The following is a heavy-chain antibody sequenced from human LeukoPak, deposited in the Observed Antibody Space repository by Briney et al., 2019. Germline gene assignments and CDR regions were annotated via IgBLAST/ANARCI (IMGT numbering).Heavy chain of an antibody. CDR1: RFTFDEYG. CDR3: AKFDYVWGTLPDFDY. V-gene: IGHV3-23*01. J-gene: IGHJ4*02. Sequence: GGSLRLSCAASRFTFDEYGMSWVRQAPGKGLEWVSAISGSGGSTYYADSVKGRFTISRDNSKNTLYLQMNSLRAEDTAVYYCAKFDYVWGTLPDFDYWGQGTLVTVSS. CDR2: ISGSGGST. D-gene: IGHD3-16*01.